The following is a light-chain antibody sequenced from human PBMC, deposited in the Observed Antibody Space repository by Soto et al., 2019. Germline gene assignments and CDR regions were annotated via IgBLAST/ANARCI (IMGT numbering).Light chain of an antibody. V-gene: IGKV3-20*01. J-gene: IGKJ2*01. CDR2: VAS. CDR1: QTFTNNF. Sequence: EIVLTQSPGTLSLSPGERAILSCRASQTFTNNFLAWYQQKPGQAPRLLIYVASSRATGIPDRFSGSGSGTDFTLIISRLEPEDFAVYYCQQYGSSPYTFGQGTNLEIK. CDR3: QQYGSSPYT.